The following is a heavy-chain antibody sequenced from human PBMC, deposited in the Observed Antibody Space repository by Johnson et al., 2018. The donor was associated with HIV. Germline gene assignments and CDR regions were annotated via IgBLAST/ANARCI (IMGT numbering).Heavy chain of an antibody. Sequence: VQLVESVGGLVQPGGSLRLSCAASGFTVSRNYMNWVRQAPVKGLEWVSVIYSGGSTYYADSVKGRFTISRDSSKNTLYLQMNSLRDEDTAMYYCARSPGEADAFDIWGQGTIVTVSS. CDR3: ARSPGEADAFDI. V-gene: IGHV3-66*02. CDR1: GFTVSRNY. D-gene: IGHD3-10*01. CDR2: IYSGGST. J-gene: IGHJ3*02.